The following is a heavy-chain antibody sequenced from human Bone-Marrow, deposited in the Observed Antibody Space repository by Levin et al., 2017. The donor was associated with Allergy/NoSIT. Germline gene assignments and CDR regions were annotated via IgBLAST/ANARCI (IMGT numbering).Heavy chain of an antibody. V-gene: IGHV3-23*01. J-gene: IGHJ4*02. Sequence: GGSLRLSCAASGFTFPTYGMGWVRQAPGKGLEWVSSISGIGGKTYYADSVKGRLTISRGSSSHTAYLHMSSLTAEDTAVYYCTKDYSGTYAGFNYWGQGTLVIVSS. CDR3: TKDYSGTYAGFNY. CDR1: GFTFPTYG. CDR2: ISGIGGKT. D-gene: IGHD1-26*01.